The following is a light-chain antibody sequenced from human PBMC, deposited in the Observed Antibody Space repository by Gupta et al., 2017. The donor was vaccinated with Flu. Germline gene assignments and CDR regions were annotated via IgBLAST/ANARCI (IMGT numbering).Light chain of an antibody. J-gene: IGKJ2*01. V-gene: IGKV1-39*01. CDR1: QSISSY. CDR3: QQSYSTPQT. Sequence: PSSLSASVGDRVTITCRASQSISSYLNWYQQKPGKAPKLLIYAASSLQSGVPSRFSGSGSGTDFTLTISSLQPEDFATYYCQQSYSTPQTFGQWTKLEIK. CDR2: AAS.